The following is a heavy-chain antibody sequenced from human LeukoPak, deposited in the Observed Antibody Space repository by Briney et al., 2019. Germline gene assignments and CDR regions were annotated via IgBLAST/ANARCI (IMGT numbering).Heavy chain of an antibody. CDR1: GFTFSSYG. D-gene: IGHD2-2*01. CDR3: ARIGYCSSTSCYGARGYYGSGSYNHYYYYMDV. Sequence: GGSLRLSCAASGFTFSSYGMHWVRQAPGKGLEWVAFIRYDGSNKYYADSVKGRFTISRDNAKNSLYLQMNSLRAEDTAVYYCARIGYCSSTSCYGARGYYGSGSYNHYYYYMDVWGKGTTVTISS. V-gene: IGHV3-30*02. CDR2: IRYDGSNK. J-gene: IGHJ6*03.